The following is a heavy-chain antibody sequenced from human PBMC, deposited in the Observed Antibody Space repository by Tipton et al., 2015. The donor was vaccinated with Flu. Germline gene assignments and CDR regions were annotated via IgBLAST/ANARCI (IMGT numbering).Heavy chain of an antibody. J-gene: IGHJ6*02. D-gene: IGHD6-6*01. CDR3: ARNRVSDYYYGMDV. Sequence: TLSLTCTVSGGSISSSSYYWGWIRQPPGKGLEWIGSIYYSGSTYYNPSLKSRVTISVDTSKNQFSLKLSSVTAADTAVYYCARNRVSDYYYGMDVWGQGTTL. CDR2: IYYSGST. V-gene: IGHV4-39*01. CDR1: GGSISSSSYY.